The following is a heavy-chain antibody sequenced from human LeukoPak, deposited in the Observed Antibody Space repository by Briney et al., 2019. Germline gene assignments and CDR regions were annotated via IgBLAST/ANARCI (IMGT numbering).Heavy chain of an antibody. CDR2: IIPIFGTA. Sequence: SVKVSCKASGGTISSYAISWVRQAPGQGLEWMGGIIPIFGTANYAQKFQGRVTITADKSTSTAYMELSSLRSEDTAVYYCARHGMVRGRSYYYYMDVWGKGTTVTISS. CDR1: GGTISSYA. D-gene: IGHD3-10*01. CDR3: ARHGMVRGRSYYYYMDV. V-gene: IGHV1-69*06. J-gene: IGHJ6*03.